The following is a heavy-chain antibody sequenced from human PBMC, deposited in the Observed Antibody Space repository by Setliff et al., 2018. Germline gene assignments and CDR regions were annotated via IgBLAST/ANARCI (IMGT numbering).Heavy chain of an antibody. CDR2: IYSSGNT. Sequence: SETLSLTCTVYGGSFSRYYWGWIRQPPGKGLEWIGSIYSSGNTSYNPSLKRRVTISVDTTKNQFSLQLNSVTAADTAVYYCARDPSSVAARPGYWGQGTLVTVSS. D-gene: IGHD6-6*01. CDR1: GGSFSRYY. J-gene: IGHJ4*02. CDR3: ARDPSSVAARPGY. V-gene: IGHV4-39*07.